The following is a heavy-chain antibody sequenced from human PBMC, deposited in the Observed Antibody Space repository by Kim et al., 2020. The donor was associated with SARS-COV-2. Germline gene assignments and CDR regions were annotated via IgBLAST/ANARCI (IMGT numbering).Heavy chain of an antibody. CDR1: GFTFSSYS. J-gene: IGHJ4*02. CDR3: ARLSYSGYEPVDY. CDR2: ISSSSSYI. V-gene: IGHV3-21*01. Sequence: GGSLRLSCAASGFTFSSYSMNWVRQAPGKGLEWVSSISSSSSYIYYADSVKGRFTISRDNAKNSLYLQMNSLRAEDTAVYYCARLSYSGYEPVDYWGQGTLVTVSS. D-gene: IGHD5-12*01.